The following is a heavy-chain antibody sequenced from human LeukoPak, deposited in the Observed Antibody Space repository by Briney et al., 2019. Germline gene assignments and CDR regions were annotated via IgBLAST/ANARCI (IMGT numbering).Heavy chain of an antibody. CDR2: INPNSGGT. Sequence: ASVKVSCKASGYTFAGYYLHWVRQAPGQGLEWMGWINPNSGGTGYSQKFQGRVTMTRDTSISTAYMELSRLRSDDTSVYYCARGPNYYDTSGFNFDNWGQGTLVTVSS. CDR1: GYTFAGYY. J-gene: IGHJ4*02. V-gene: IGHV1-2*02. D-gene: IGHD3-22*01. CDR3: ARGPNYYDTSGFNFDN.